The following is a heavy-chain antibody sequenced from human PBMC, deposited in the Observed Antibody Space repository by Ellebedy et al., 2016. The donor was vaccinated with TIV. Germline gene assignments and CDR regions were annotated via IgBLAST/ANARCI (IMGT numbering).Heavy chain of an antibody. CDR1: GFTFSSFA. V-gene: IGHV3-23*01. D-gene: IGHD3-22*01. J-gene: IGHJ4*02. CDR2: ISGAGDNT. CDR3: AKGTSSGFNYDRVGFEY. Sequence: GGSLRLSCAASGFTFSSFAMHWVRQAPGKGLEWLSVISGAGDNTYDADSVKGRFTIPRDNSKNKLDLQMDRLRAEDTAVYYCAKGTSSGFNYDRVGFEYWGQGTLVTVSS.